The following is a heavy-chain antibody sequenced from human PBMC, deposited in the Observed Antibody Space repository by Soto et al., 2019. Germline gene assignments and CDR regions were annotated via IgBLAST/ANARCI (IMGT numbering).Heavy chain of an antibody. J-gene: IGHJ4*02. Sequence: QVQLVQSGAEVREPGASVKVSCKTSGYAFSRYGITWVRQAPGQGLEWMGWINGNTGHTIYAMNLKDRLTIKTDTSTSTAYMELRSLKSDDTAVYYCARERNWEPLPYWGQGTLVTVSS. V-gene: IGHV1-18*01. CDR2: INGNTGHT. CDR1: GYAFSRYG. CDR3: ARERNWEPLPY. D-gene: IGHD1-26*01.